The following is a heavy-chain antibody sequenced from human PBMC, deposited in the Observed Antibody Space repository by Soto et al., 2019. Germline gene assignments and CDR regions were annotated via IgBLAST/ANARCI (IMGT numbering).Heavy chain of an antibody. J-gene: IGHJ5*02. CDR1: GFTFSSYA. V-gene: IGHV3-30-3*01. CDR2: ISYDGSNK. D-gene: IGHD3-10*01. Sequence: QVQLVESGGGVVQPGRSLRLSCAASGFTFSSYAMHWVRQAPGKGLEWVAVISYDGSNKYYADSVKGRFTISRDNSKNTLYLKMNSLRADDTAVYYCAGSIIMVAMGFGPWCQGTLVTVSS. CDR3: AGSIIMVAMGFGP.